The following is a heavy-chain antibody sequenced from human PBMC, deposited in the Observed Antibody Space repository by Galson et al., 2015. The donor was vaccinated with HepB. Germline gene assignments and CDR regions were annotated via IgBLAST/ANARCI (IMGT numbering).Heavy chain of an antibody. D-gene: IGHD1-26*01. J-gene: IGHJ4*02. V-gene: IGHV5-10-1*01. Sequence: QSGAEVKKPGESLRISCKGSGYRFTSYWISWVRQMPGKGLEWMGRIDPSDSYTNYSPSFQGHVTMSADKSISTAYLQWNSLKASDTAIYYCASSSYSGTYYYFDYWGQGTLVTVSS. CDR3: ASSSYSGTYYYFDY. CDR1: GYRFTSYW. CDR2: IDPSDSYT.